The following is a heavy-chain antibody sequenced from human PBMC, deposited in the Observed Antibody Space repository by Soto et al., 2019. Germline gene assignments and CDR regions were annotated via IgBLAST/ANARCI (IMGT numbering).Heavy chain of an antibody. Sequence: PSQTLSLTCAISGDSVSSNSAAWNWIRQSPSRGLEWLGRTYYRSKWYNDYAVSVKSRITINPDTSKNQFSLQLNSVTPEDTAVYYCARDDIAAVDYHYGMAVWGQGTTVTVSS. CDR3: ARDDIAAVDYHYGMAV. CDR1: GDSVSSNSAA. CDR2: TYYRSKWYN. V-gene: IGHV6-1*01. D-gene: IGHD6-13*01. J-gene: IGHJ6*02.